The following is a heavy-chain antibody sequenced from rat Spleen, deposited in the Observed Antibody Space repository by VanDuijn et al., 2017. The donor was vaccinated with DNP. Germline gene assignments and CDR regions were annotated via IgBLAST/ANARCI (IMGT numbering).Heavy chain of an antibody. CDR2: INKDSSAI. CDR1: GFNFNDYW. V-gene: IGHV4-2*01. CDR3: ARGPNYGGYADYFDY. J-gene: IGHJ2*01. D-gene: IGHD1-11*01. Sequence: EVKLVESGGGLVQPGRSLKLSCAASGFNFNDYWMGWVRQAPGKGLEWIGQINKDSSAIAYIPSLKDKFTISRDNDQNTLHLQMSNLGSEDTAFYYCARGPNYGGYADYFDYWGHGVIVTVSS.